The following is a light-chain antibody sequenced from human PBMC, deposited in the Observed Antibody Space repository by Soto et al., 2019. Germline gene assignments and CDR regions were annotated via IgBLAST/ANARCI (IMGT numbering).Light chain of an antibody. CDR3: LLDFSYLWA. V-gene: IGKV1-6*01. J-gene: IGKJ1*01. Sequence: AIQLTQSPSSLSASVGDRVTITCRASQGIRKALGWYQQKPGKAPNLLIYAASSLQIGVPPRFSGSGYGTDFTLTISSLQPEDFATYYCLLDFSYLWAFGQGTKVEIK. CDR2: AAS. CDR1: QGIRKA.